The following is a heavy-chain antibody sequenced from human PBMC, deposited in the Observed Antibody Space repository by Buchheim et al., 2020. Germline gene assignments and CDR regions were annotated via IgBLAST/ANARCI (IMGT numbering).Heavy chain of an antibody. CDR1: GDSVSSGSYY. CDR2: IYYSGST. CDR3: ARDTIKLLWFGEIPL. Sequence: QVQLQESGPKLVKPSETLSLTCTVSGDSVSSGSYYWSWIRQPPGKGLEYIGYIYYSGSTNYNPSLKSRVTISVDTSKNQFSLKLSSVTAADTAVYYCARDTIKLLWFGEIPLWGQGTL. D-gene: IGHD3-10*01. V-gene: IGHV4-61*01. J-gene: IGHJ4*02.